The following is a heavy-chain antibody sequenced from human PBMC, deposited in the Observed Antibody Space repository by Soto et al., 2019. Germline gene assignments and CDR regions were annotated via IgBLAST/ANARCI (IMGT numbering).Heavy chain of an antibody. D-gene: IGHD3-10*01. CDR1: GGTFSSYA. Sequence: SVKVSCKASGGTFSSYAISWVRQAPGQGLEWMGGIIPIFGTANYAQKFQGRVTITADESTSTAYMELSSLRSEDTAVYYCARDQRPTMVRGVIIMRSFDYWGQGTLVTVSS. CDR2: IIPIFGTA. V-gene: IGHV1-69*13. CDR3: ARDQRPTMVRGVIIMRSFDY. J-gene: IGHJ4*02.